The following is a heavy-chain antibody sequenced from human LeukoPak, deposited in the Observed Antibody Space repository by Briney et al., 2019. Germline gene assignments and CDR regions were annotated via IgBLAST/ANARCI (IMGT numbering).Heavy chain of an antibody. Sequence: GGSLRLSCAASGFTFSSYNMNWVRQAPGQGLEWVSSITSGSSYIYYADSVKGRFTISRDNAKNSLYLQMNSLRAEDTAVYYCARDRSGGSCLFDPWGQGTLVTVSS. V-gene: IGHV3-21*01. D-gene: IGHD2-15*01. CDR3: ARDRSGGSCLFDP. CDR1: GFTFSSYN. CDR2: ITSGSSYI. J-gene: IGHJ5*02.